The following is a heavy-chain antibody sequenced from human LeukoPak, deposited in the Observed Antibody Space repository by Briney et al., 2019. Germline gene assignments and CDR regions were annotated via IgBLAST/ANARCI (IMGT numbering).Heavy chain of an antibody. V-gene: IGHV3-7*01. Sequence: GGSLRLSCAASGFTFSDYWMSWVRQAPGKGLEWVANIKQDGSEKDYVDSVKGRFTISRDNAKNSLYLQMNNLRAEDTAVYYCARYCGGDCYGMDVWGQGTTVTVSS. D-gene: IGHD2-21*01. CDR2: IKQDGSEK. CDR3: ARYCGGDCYGMDV. J-gene: IGHJ6*02. CDR1: GFTFSDYW.